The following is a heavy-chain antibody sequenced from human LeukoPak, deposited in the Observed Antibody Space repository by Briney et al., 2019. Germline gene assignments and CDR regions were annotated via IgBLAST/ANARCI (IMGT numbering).Heavy chain of an antibody. CDR2: IKQDGSEK. Sequence: GGSLRLSCAASGFSFISYGMHWVRQAPGKGLERVANIKQDGSEKYYVDSVKGRFTISRDNAKNSLYLQMNSLRAEDTAVYYCARDPYYDILTGYSPNDYWGQGTLVTVSS. V-gene: IGHV3-7*01. D-gene: IGHD3-9*01. J-gene: IGHJ4*02. CDR3: ARDPYYDILTGYSPNDY. CDR1: GFSFISYG.